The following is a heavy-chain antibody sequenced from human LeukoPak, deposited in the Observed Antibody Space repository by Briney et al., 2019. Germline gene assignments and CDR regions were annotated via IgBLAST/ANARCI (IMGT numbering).Heavy chain of an antibody. CDR1: GGSISSGGDY. V-gene: IGHV4-31*03. J-gene: IGHJ3*02. D-gene: IGHD5-18*01. CDR3: ARDQSVQLWGIDI. CDR2: IYYSGST. Sequence: SETLSLTCTVSGGSISSGGDYWSWIRQHPGKGLEWIGYIYYSGSTYYNPSLKSRVTISVDTSKNQFSLKLSSVTAADTAVYYCARDQSVQLWGIDIWGQGTMVTVSS.